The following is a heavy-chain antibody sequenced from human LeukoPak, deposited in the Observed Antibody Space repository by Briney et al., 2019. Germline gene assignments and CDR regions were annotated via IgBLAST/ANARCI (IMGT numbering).Heavy chain of an antibody. D-gene: IGHD6-13*01. Sequence: GGSLRLSCVASGFTVRSNYMSWVRQAPGRGLERVSVVYSGGTTYYADSVKGRFTISRDNSKNTLYLQMNSLRAEDTAVYYCARVKVAVAGIGWFDPWGQGSLVTVSS. J-gene: IGHJ5*02. CDR2: VYSGGTT. CDR1: GFTVRSNY. CDR3: ARVKVAVAGIGWFDP. V-gene: IGHV3-53*01.